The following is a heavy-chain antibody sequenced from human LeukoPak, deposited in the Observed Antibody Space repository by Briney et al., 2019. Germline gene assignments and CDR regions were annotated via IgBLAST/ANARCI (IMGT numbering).Heavy chain of an antibody. J-gene: IGHJ4*02. CDR2: ISGSGGST. D-gene: IGHD7-27*01. CDR1: GFTFSSYA. Sequence: GGSLRLSCVASGFTFSSYAMSWVRQAPGKGLEWVSAISGSGGSTYCADSVKGRFTISRDNSKNTLNLQMNSLRAEDTAVYYCARNTGELDYWGQGTLVTVSS. V-gene: IGHV3-23*01. CDR3: ARNTGELDY.